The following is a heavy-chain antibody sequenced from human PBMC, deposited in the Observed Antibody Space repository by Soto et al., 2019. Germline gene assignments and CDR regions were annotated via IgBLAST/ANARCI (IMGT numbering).Heavy chain of an antibody. CDR1: GFTFINYA. D-gene: IGHD2-8*01. V-gene: IGHV3-23*01. J-gene: IGHJ3*01. CDR3: AKKGLGSLKTFCSNSDCHYAFDL. Sequence: EVQLLGSGGGLVQPGGSLRLSCAASGFTFINYAMIWVRQAPGKGLEWVSTISGGGDGTYYADSVKGHFTISRDNSKNTLYLQMNSLRAEDTAIYYCAKKGLGSLKTFCSNSDCHYAFDLWGQGTVLTVSS. CDR2: ISGGGDGT.